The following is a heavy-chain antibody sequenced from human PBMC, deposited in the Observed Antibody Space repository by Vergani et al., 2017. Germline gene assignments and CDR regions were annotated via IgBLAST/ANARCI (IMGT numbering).Heavy chain of an antibody. Sequence: EVQLVESGGGLFQPGGSLRLSCAASGFTFSSYWMSWVRPAPGKGLEWVANIKQDGSEKYYVDSVKGRFTISRDNAKNSLYLQMNSLRAEDTAVYYCARAIVWELPGAYFQHWGQGTLVTVSS. CDR1: GFTFSSYW. J-gene: IGHJ1*01. CDR3: ARAIVWELPGAYFQH. CDR2: IKQDGSEK. D-gene: IGHD1-26*01. V-gene: IGHV3-7*03.